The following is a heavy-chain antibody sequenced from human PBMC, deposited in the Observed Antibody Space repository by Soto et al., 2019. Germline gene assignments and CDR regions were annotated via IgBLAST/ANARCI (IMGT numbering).Heavy chain of an antibody. Sequence: QITLKESGPTLVKPTQTLTLTCTFSGFSLSTSGVGVGWIRQPPGKALEWLALIYWDDDKRYSPSLKSRLTITKDTSKTQVVLTMTNMDPVDTATYYCAHRAYYYDSSGYGAFDIWGQGTMVTVSS. CDR2: IYWDDDK. CDR3: AHRAYYYDSSGYGAFDI. V-gene: IGHV2-5*02. CDR1: GFSLSTSGVG. J-gene: IGHJ3*02. D-gene: IGHD3-22*01.